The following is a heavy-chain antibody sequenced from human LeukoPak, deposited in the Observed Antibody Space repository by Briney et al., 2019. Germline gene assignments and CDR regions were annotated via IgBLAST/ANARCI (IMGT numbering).Heavy chain of an antibody. CDR2: IYTSGST. CDR3: ARGGLAASYYYYYYMDV. J-gene: IGHJ6*03. V-gene: IGHV4-4*09. CDR1: GGSISSYY. D-gene: IGHD6-13*01. Sequence: SETLSLTCTVSGGSISSYYWSWIRQPPGKGLEWIRYIYTSGSTNYNPSLKSRVTIPVDTSKNQFSLKLSSVTAADTAVYYCARGGLAASYYYYYYMDVWGKGTTVTVSS.